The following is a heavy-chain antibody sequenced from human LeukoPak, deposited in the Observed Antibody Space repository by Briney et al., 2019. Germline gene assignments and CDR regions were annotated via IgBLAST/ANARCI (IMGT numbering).Heavy chain of an antibody. D-gene: IGHD3-3*01. J-gene: IGHJ4*02. CDR3: ARHPNPYYDFWSGYFISYFDY. CDR2: INHSGST. V-gene: IGHV4-34*01. CDR1: GGSFSGYY. Sequence: SETLSLTCAVYGGSFSGYYWSWIRQPPGKGLEWIGEINHSGSTNYNPSLKSRVTISVDTSKNQFSLKLSSVTAADTAVYYCARHPNPYYDFWSGYFISYFDYWGQGTLVTVSS.